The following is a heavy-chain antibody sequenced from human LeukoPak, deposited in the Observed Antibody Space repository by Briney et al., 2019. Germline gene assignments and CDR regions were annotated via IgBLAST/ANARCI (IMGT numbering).Heavy chain of an antibody. V-gene: IGHV3-23*01. CDR1: GFTFSSYA. D-gene: IGHD2-21*01. CDR2: ISASGDST. Sequence: GGSLILSCAASGFTFSSYAMSWVRQAPGKGLEWVSGISASGDSTYYAASVKGRFTISRDNTKNSLYLQMNSLRVEDTAVYYCARDAYFYSSDQWGRGTLVTVSS. J-gene: IGHJ4*02. CDR3: ARDAYFYSSDQ.